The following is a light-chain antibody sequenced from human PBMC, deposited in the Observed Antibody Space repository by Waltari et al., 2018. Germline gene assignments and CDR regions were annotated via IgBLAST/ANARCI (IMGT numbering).Light chain of an antibody. V-gene: IGLV2-23*02. CDR1: SSDVGGYNY. Sequence: QSALTQPASVSGSPGQSITISCPGTSSDVGGYNYVSWYQQHPGKAPKLMIYDVSKRPSGVSNRFSGSKSGNTASLTISGLQAEDEADYYCCSYAGSSTPYVFGTGTKVTVL. CDR2: DVS. CDR3: CSYAGSSTPYV. J-gene: IGLJ1*01.